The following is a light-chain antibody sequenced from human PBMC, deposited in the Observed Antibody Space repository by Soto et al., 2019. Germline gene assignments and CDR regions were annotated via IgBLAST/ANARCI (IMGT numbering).Light chain of an antibody. CDR3: QSYDSSLAGFV. CDR1: SSNIGARLD. J-gene: IGLJ1*01. V-gene: IGLV1-40*01. Sequence: QSVLTPPPSVSGAPGQRVTISCTGSSSNIGARLDVHWYRHLPGTAPKLLISVNTNGPSGVADRFSGSKSGTSASLAIAGLRAEDEADYYCQSYDSSLAGFVFGTGTKVTVL. CDR2: VNT.